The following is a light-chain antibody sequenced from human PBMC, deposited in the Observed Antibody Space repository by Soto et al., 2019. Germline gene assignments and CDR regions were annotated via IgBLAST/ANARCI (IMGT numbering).Light chain of an antibody. CDR2: KAS. CDR1: QSISSW. J-gene: IGKJ1*01. Sequence: DIRMTQSPSTLSASVGDRVTITCRASQSISSWLAGYQQKPGKAPKLLIYKASSLESGVTSRFSGSGSGTEFTLTISSLQPDDFATYYCQQYNSYPWTFGQGTKVEIK. CDR3: QQYNSYPWT. V-gene: IGKV1-5*03.